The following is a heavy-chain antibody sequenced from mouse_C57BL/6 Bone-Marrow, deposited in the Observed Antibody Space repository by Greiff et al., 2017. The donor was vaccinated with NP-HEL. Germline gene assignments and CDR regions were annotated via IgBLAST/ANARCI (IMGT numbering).Heavy chain of an antibody. CDR1: GYTFTDYN. CDR3: ARGGAYGMDY. CDR2: INPNNGGT. Sequence: EVHLVESGPELVKPGASVKMSCKASGYTFTDYNMHWVKQSHGKSLEWIGYINPNNGGTSYNQKFKGKATLTVNKSSSTAYMELRSLTSEDSAVYYCARGGAYGMDYWGQGTSVTVSS. J-gene: IGHJ4*01. V-gene: IGHV1-22*01.